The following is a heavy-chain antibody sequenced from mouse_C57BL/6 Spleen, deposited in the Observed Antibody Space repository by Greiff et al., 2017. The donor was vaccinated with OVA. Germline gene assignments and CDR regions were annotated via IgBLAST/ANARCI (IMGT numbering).Heavy chain of an antibody. CDR3: TREIYYYGSRGAMDY. V-gene: IGHV1-5*01. D-gene: IGHD1-1*01. CDR1: GYTFTSYW. J-gene: IGHJ4*01. CDR2: IYPGNSDT. Sequence: VQLQQSGTVLARPGASVKMSCKTSGYTFTSYWMHWVKQRPGQGLEWIGAIYPGNSDTSYNQKFKGKAKLTAVTSASTAYMELSSLTNEDSAVYYCTREIYYYGSRGAMDYWGQGTSVTVSS.